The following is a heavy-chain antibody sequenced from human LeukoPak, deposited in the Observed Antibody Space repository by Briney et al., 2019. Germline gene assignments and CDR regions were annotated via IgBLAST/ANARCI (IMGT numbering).Heavy chain of an antibody. CDR2: ISYDGSNK. Sequence: GGSLRLSCAASGFTLSSYAMHWVRQAPGKGLEWVAVISYDGSNKYYADSVKGRFTISRDNSKNTLYLQMNSLRAEDTAVYYSARAGYCSSTSCLSPFDYWGQGTLVTVSS. D-gene: IGHD2-2*01. CDR3: ARAGYCSSTSCLSPFDY. CDR1: GFTLSSYA. J-gene: IGHJ4*02. V-gene: IGHV3-30*04.